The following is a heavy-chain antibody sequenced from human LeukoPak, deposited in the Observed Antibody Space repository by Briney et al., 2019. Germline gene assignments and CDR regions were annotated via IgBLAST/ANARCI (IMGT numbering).Heavy chain of an antibody. J-gene: IGHJ4*02. Sequence: ASVKVSCKASGGTFSSYAISWVRQAPGQGLEWMGWISAYNGNTNYAQKLQGRVTMTTDTSTSTAYMELRSLRSDDTAVYYCARAVDYYFDYWGQGTLVTVSS. CDR3: ARAVDYYFDY. D-gene: IGHD2-15*01. CDR1: GGTFSSYA. V-gene: IGHV1-18*01. CDR2: ISAYNGNT.